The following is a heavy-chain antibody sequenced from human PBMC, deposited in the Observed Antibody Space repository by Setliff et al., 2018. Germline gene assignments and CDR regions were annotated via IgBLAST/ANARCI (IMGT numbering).Heavy chain of an antibody. V-gene: IGHV4-39*01. D-gene: IGHD1-20*01. CDR2: IYYRGDT. CDR1: GGSISSGVYY. CDR3: VRVAATGYKYDY. Sequence: SETLSLTCTVSGGSISSGVYYWAWIRQPPGKGLEWIGRIYYRGDTYYNASLKSRLTLSVDTSKNQVSLNLRSVTAADTAVYYCVRVAATGYKYDYWGQGTLVTVSS. J-gene: IGHJ4*02.